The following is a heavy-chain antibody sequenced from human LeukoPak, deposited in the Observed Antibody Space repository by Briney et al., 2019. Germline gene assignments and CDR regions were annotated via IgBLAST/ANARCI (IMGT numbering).Heavy chain of an antibody. J-gene: IGHJ5*02. CDR1: SGSISSYY. CDR2: IHGSGST. CDR3: ALGGGGYPMFS. V-gene: IGHV4-4*09. Sequence: PSETLSLTCTVSSGSISSYYWSWLRQPPGKGLEWIGHIHGSGSTKYNPSLKSRVTMSVHTSKKQISLKLSSVTAADTAVYYCALGGGGYPMFSWGQGALVTVSS. D-gene: IGHD1-26*01.